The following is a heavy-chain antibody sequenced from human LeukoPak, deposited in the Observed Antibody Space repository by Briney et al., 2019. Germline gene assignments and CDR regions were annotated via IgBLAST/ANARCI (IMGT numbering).Heavy chain of an antibody. Sequence: ASVKVSCKASGYTFTNYGISWVRQAPGQGLEWMGWISAYNGNTNYAQKLQGRVTMTTDTSTSTVYLELRSLRSDDTAVYYCARPRSLMTRDAFDIWGQGTMVTVSS. CDR2: ISAYNGNT. CDR3: ARPRSLMTRDAFDI. V-gene: IGHV1-18*01. CDR1: GYTFTNYG. J-gene: IGHJ3*02. D-gene: IGHD3-16*01.